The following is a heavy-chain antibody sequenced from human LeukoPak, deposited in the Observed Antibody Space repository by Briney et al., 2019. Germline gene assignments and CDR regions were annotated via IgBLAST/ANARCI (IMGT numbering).Heavy chain of an antibody. D-gene: IGHD5-24*01. CDR1: GGSISSRSYS. Sequence: SETLSLTCTVAGGSISSRSYSWSWIRQPPGKGLEWIGYIYYSGSTKYNPSLKSRVTISVDTSKNQFSLKLSSVTAADTAVYYCARESRDVETEGFDYWGQGTLVTVSS. CDR3: ARESRDVETEGFDY. CDR2: IYYSGST. J-gene: IGHJ4*02. V-gene: IGHV4-61*01.